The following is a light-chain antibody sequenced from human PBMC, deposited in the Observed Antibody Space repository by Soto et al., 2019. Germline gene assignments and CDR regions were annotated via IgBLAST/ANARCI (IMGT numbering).Light chain of an antibody. Sequence: DIQMTQSPSTLSESVGDRVTITCRAGQTISSWLAWYQQKPGKAPKLLIYKASTLKSGVPSRFSGSGSGTEFTLTISSLQPDDFATYYCQHYNSYSEAFGQGTKVDIK. CDR2: KAS. J-gene: IGKJ1*01. CDR1: QTISSW. CDR3: QHYNSYSEA. V-gene: IGKV1-5*03.